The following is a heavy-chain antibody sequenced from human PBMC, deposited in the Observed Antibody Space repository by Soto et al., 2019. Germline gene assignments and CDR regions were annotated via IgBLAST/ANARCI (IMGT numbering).Heavy chain of an antibody. J-gene: IGHJ6*02. V-gene: IGHV4-59*01. Sequence: QVQLQESGPGLVKPSETLSLTCTVSGGSISRYYWSWIRQPPGKGLEWIGNMYNTLSTVYNSPFKCRVTLTVDTSKNQFSLKLNSVTAADTAVYYCARDIWGYCGTDCSPLDVWGQATTVTVSS. D-gene: IGHD2-21*02. CDR2: MYNTLST. CDR1: GGSISRYY. CDR3: ARDIWGYCGTDCSPLDV.